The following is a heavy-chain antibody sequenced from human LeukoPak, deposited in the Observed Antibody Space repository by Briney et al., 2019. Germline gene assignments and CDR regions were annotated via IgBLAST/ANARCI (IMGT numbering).Heavy chain of an antibody. Sequence: PSETLSLTCNVSGGSFSGYYWSWIRQPPGKGLEWIGYIYHSGSTYYNPSLKSRVTISVDRSKNQFSLKLSSVTAADTAVYCCASSATVPTDYYYYYMDVWGKGTTVTVSS. V-gene: IGHV4-59*12. CDR3: ASSATVPTDYYYYYMDV. CDR2: IYHSGST. D-gene: IGHD2-2*01. J-gene: IGHJ6*03. CDR1: GGSFSGYY.